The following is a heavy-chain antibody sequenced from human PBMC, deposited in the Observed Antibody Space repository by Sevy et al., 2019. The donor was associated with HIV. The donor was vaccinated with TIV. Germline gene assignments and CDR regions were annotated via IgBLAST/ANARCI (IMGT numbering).Heavy chain of an antibody. J-gene: IGHJ4*02. CDR2: MNQDGTER. CDR1: GFSFSTYW. V-gene: IGHV3-7*01. CDR3: VREGLVVFSYSLDC. Sequence: GGSLRLSCAASGFSFSTYWMTWVRQAPGKGLEWVATMNQDGTERDYVDSVKGRFTISRDNTKTSLFLQMNSLSAEDTGVYYCVREGLVVFSYSLDCWGQGTLVTVSS. D-gene: IGHD2-8*02.